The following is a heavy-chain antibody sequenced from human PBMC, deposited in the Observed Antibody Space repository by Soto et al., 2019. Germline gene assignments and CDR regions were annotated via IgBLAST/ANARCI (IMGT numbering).Heavy chain of an antibody. CDR1: GVTFSSYG. J-gene: IGHJ5*02. CDR3: ARQSFDP. Sequence: XGSLRLSCSASGVTFSSYGMHWVRQAPGKGLEWVAVIWYDGSNKYYADSVKGRFTISRDNSKNTLYLQMNSLRAEDTAVYYCARQSFDPWGQGTLVTVSS. CDR2: IWYDGSNK. V-gene: IGHV3-33*01.